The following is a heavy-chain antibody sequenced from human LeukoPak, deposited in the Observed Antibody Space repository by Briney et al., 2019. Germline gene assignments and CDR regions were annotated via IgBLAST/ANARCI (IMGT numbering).Heavy chain of an antibody. CDR2: IYNSGTT. Sequence: SETLSLTCTVSSGSISSYYWSWIRQPPGKGLEWIGNIYNSGTTNYNPSLKSRVTISVDTSKNQFSLKVSSMSAADTAVYYCAGEQAVAGKTIFDSWGQGTLVTVSS. D-gene: IGHD6-19*01. CDR3: AGEQAVAGKTIFDS. CDR1: SGSISSYY. J-gene: IGHJ4*02. V-gene: IGHV4-59*01.